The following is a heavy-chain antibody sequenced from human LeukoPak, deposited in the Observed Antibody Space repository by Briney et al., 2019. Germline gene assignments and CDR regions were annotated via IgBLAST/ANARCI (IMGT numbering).Heavy chain of an antibody. CDR3: ARDGSSSSIDAFDI. D-gene: IGHD6-13*01. CDR2: IYYSGST. V-gene: IGHV4-59*01. J-gene: IGHJ3*02. CDR1: GGSISSYY. Sequence: PSETLSLTCTVSGGSISSYYWSWIRQPPWKGLEWIGYIYYSGSTNYNPSLKSRVTISVDTSKNQFSLKLSSVTAADTAVYYCARDGSSSSIDAFDIWGQGTMVTVSS.